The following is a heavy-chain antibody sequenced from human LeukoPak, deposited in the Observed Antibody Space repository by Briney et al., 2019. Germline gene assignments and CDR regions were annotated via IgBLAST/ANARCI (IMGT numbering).Heavy chain of an antibody. CDR1: GFTFSSYA. CDR2: IASDGSST. D-gene: IGHD4-23*01. J-gene: IGHJ4*02. Sequence: GGSLRLSSAASGFTFSSYAMHWVRQAPGKGLVWVSRIASDGSSTTYADSVKGRFSISRDNAKNTLYLQMNSLRVEDTAVYYCARGRPHGNDYWGQGTLVTVSS. V-gene: IGHV3-74*01. CDR3: ARGRPHGNDY.